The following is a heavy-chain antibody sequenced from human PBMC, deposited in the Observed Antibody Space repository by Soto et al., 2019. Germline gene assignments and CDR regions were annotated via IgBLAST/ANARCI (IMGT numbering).Heavy chain of an antibody. J-gene: IGHJ6*04. D-gene: IGHD2-15*01. Sequence: QVQLVQSGAEVKKPGASVNVSCKSSGYTFTSYAMHWVRQAPGQRLEWMGWINAGNGNTKYSQKFQGRVTITRDTSESTAYMELSSLRSEDTAVYYCARMVAKMGGMDVWGKGTTVTVSS. CDR2: INAGNGNT. V-gene: IGHV1-3*01. CDR1: GYTFTSYA. CDR3: ARMVAKMGGMDV.